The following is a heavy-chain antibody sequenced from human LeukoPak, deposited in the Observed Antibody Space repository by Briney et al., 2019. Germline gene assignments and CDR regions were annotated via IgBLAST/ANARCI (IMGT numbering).Heavy chain of an antibody. CDR1: GFTFSSYW. V-gene: IGHV3-74*01. D-gene: IGHD2-15*01. Sequence: GGSLRLSCAASGFTFSSYWMHWVRQAPGKGLVSVSRIQNDGSSTSYVDSVKGRFTISRDNGKNTVYLQMNSLRAEDTAVYYCAGVLSGGSRYFDHWGQGILVTVSS. CDR3: AGVLSGGSRYFDH. CDR2: IQNDGSST. J-gene: IGHJ4*02.